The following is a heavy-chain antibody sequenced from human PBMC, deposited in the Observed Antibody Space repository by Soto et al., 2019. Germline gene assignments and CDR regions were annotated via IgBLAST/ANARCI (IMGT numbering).Heavy chain of an antibody. D-gene: IGHD2-2*01. Sequence: GESLKISCAASGFTFSSYAMHWVRQAPGKGLEWVAVISYDGSNKYYADSVKGRFTISRDNSKNTLYLQMNSLRAEDTAVYYCARDRDIVVVKAHVPMAFDPWGQGTLVTVSS. V-gene: IGHV3-30-3*01. J-gene: IGHJ5*02. CDR2: ISYDGSNK. CDR1: GFTFSSYA. CDR3: ARDRDIVVVKAHVPMAFDP.